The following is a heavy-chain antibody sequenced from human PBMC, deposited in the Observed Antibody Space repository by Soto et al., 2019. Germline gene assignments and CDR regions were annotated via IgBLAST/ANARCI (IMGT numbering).Heavy chain of an antibody. V-gene: IGHV1-69*13. CDR3: AEAPAASEAYYYGMDV. Sequence: SVKVSCKASGGTFSSYAISWVRQAPGQGLEWMGGIIPIFGTANYAQKFQGRVTITADESTSTAYMELSSLRSEDTAVYYCAEAPAASEAYYYGMDVWGQGTTVTVSS. J-gene: IGHJ6*02. CDR2: IIPIFGTA. D-gene: IGHD2-2*01. CDR1: GGTFSSYA.